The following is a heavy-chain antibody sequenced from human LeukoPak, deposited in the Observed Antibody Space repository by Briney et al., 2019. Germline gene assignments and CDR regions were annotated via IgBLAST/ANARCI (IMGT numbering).Heavy chain of an antibody. CDR1: GYTFTNYG. D-gene: IGHD6-13*01. CDR3: ARGGVSNSWYRTPDY. V-gene: IGHV1-18*01. J-gene: IGHJ4*02. Sequence: ASVKVSCKASGYTFTNYGLSWARQAPGQGLEWMGWISTYNGNTNYAQKFQGRVTMTTDTSTSTGYMEMRSLRSVDTAVYYCARGGVSNSWYRTPDYWGQGTLVTVSS. CDR2: ISTYNGNT.